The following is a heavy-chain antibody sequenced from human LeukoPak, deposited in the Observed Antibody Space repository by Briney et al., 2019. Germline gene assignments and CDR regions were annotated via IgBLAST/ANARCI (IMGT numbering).Heavy chain of an antibody. V-gene: IGHV3-30*18. CDR1: GFTLSSYG. CDR2: ISYDGSNK. Sequence: GGSLRLSCAASGFTLSSYGMHWVRQAPGKGLEWVAVISYDGSNKYYADSVKGRFTISRDNSKNTPYLQMNSLRAEDTAVYYCAKDQRQRYYYYGMDVWGKGTTVTVSS. D-gene: IGHD6-25*01. CDR3: AKDQRQRYYYYGMDV. J-gene: IGHJ6*04.